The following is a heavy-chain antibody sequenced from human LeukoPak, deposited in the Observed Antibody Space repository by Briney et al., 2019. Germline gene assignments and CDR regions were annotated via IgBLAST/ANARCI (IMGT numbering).Heavy chain of an antibody. CDR1: GGSISSSSYY. CDR2: IYYSGST. D-gene: IGHD5-18*01. J-gene: IGHJ2*01. CDR3: ARAMDSWTQYFDL. V-gene: IGHV4-39*01. Sequence: SETLSLTCTVSGGSISSSSYYWGWIRQPPGKGLEWIGSIYYSGSTYYNPSLKSRVTISVDTSKNQFSLKLSSVTAADTAVYYCARAMDSWTQYFDLWGRGTLITVSS.